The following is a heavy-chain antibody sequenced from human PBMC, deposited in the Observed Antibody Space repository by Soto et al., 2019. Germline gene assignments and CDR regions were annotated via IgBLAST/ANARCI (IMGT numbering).Heavy chain of an antibody. CDR2: IWFDGSNK. D-gene: IGHD4-17*01. J-gene: IGHJ6*02. CDR1: GFSFSDYG. Sequence: QVQLVESGGGVVQPGTSLRLSCAASGFSFSDYGMHWVRQAPGKGLEWVAVIWFDGSNKYYAESVEGRFTISRDNSKNTVDLQMDRLRADDTAVYSCARRRSTVTTAWFYHAMDVWGQGTTVTVSS. V-gene: IGHV3-33*01. CDR3: ARRRSTVTTAWFYHAMDV.